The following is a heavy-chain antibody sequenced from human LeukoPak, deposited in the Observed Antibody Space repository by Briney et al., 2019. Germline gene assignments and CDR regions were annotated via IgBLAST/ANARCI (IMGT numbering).Heavy chain of an antibody. D-gene: IGHD3-22*01. CDR2: INSDGSST. CDR3: ARDAYYDSSGYYRPGGAFDI. Sequence: GGSLRLSCAASGFTFSSYWMHWVRQAPGKGLVWVSRINSDGSSTTYADSVKGRFTISRDNAKNTLHLQMNSLRAEDTAVYYCARDAYYDSSGYYRPGGAFDIWGQGTMVTVSS. J-gene: IGHJ3*02. CDR1: GFTFSSYW. V-gene: IGHV3-74*01.